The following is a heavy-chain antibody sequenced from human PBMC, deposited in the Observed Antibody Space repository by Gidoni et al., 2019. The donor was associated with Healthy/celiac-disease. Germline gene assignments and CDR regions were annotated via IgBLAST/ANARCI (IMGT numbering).Heavy chain of an antibody. Sequence: EVQLVESGGGLVQPGGSLRLPCSSSAFTFSNAWMSWVRQAPGKVVEWVGRIKRKTDGGTTDDAATEKGRFTIARDDSKNTLYLQMNSLKTEDTAVYYCTTVAMGATIPNFDYWGQGTLVTVSS. CDR2: IKRKTDGGTT. CDR1: AFTFSNAW. CDR3: TTVAMGATIPNFDY. V-gene: IGHV3-15*01. J-gene: IGHJ4*02. D-gene: IGHD1-26*01.